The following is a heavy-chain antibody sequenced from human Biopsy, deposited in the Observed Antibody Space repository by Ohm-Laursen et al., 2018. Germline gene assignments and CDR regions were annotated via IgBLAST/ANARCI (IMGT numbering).Heavy chain of an antibody. D-gene: IGHD1-26*01. CDR3: ARDALGGGSYRFFY. CDR1: GGTFTNYA. CDR2: IIPIFGTA. V-gene: IGHV1-69*13. Sequence: ASVTVFCKASGGTFTNYAISWARQAPGQGLEWMGGIIPIFGTANYAQKFQGRVTITADESTSTAYMELSSLRSDDTAVYYCARDALGGGSYRFFYWGQGSLVTVSS. J-gene: IGHJ4*02.